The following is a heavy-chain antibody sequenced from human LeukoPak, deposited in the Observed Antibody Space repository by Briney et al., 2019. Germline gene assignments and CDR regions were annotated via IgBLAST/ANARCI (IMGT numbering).Heavy chain of an antibody. Sequence: PGGSLRLSCAVSGITLSNYGMTWARRAPGRGLEGVAGLSGGGGSKNYADSVKGRFTISRDNAKNTLYLQMNSLRAEDTAVYFCAKRGVVSRVILVGFHKEAYYFDSWGQGVLVTVSS. J-gene: IGHJ4*02. CDR2: LSGGGGSK. V-gene: IGHV3-23*01. CDR1: GITLSNYG. CDR3: AKRGVVSRVILVGFHKEAYYFDS. D-gene: IGHD3-22*01.